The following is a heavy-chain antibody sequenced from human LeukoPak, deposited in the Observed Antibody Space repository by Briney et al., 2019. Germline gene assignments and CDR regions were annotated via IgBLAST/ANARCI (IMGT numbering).Heavy chain of an antibody. Sequence: SETLSLTCTVSGGSISRYYWSWIRQPPGKGMGWIGYIYYSGYTNYNPSLKSRVTISVDTSKNQFSLKLSSVTAADTAVYYCARTTMVRGTYYMDVWGKGTTVTISS. D-gene: IGHD3-10*01. CDR1: GGSISRYY. CDR3: ARTTMVRGTYYMDV. J-gene: IGHJ6*03. CDR2: IYYSGYT. V-gene: IGHV4-59*01.